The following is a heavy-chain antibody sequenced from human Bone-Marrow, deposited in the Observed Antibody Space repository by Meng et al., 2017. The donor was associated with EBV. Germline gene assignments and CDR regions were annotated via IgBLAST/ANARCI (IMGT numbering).Heavy chain of an antibody. CDR1: GYTFTGYY. J-gene: IGHJ4*02. V-gene: IGHV1-2*06. Sequence: VQLVQYGDEVKKPGASVKVSCKASGYTFTGYYMHWVRQAPGQGLEWMGRINPNSGGTNYAQKFQGRVTMTRDTSISTAYMELSRLRSDDTAVYYCARVFLDYGSGSIDYWGQGTLVTVSS. D-gene: IGHD3-10*01. CDR3: ARVFLDYGSGSIDY. CDR2: INPNSGGT.